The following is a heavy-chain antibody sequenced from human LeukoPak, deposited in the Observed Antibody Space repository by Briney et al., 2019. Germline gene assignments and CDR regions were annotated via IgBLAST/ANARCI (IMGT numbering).Heavy chain of an antibody. CDR2: ISSSSSYI. CDR1: GFTFSSYS. Sequence: KAGGSLRLSCAASGFTFSSYSMNWVRQAPGKGLEWVSSISSSSSYIYYADSVKGRFTISRDNAKNSLYLQMNSLRAEDTAVYYCARDLINSMGNWFDPWGQGTLVTVSS. J-gene: IGHJ5*02. CDR3: ARDLINSMGNWFDP. D-gene: IGHD4-11*01. V-gene: IGHV3-21*01.